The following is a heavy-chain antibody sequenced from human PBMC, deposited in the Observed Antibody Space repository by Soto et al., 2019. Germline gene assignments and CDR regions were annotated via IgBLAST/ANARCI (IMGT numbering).Heavy chain of an antibody. Sequence: EVQLLESGGGLVQPGGSLRLSCAASGFTFSSYAMSWVRQAPGKGLEGVSAISGSGGSTYYADSVKGRFTTSRDNSKNTLYLQMNSLRAEDTAVYYCAKDQGYYDFWSGPASYGMDVWGQGTTVTVSS. V-gene: IGHV3-23*01. J-gene: IGHJ6*02. CDR2: ISGSGGST. CDR3: AKDQGYYDFWSGPASYGMDV. CDR1: GFTFSSYA. D-gene: IGHD3-3*01.